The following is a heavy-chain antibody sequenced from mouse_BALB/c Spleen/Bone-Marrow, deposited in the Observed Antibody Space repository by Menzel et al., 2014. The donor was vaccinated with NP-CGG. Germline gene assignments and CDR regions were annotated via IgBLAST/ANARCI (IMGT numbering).Heavy chain of an antibody. CDR3: AAYYYGTYGLAY. D-gene: IGHD1-1*01. J-gene: IGHJ3*01. V-gene: IGHV14-3*02. Sequence: VQLKESGAELVKPGALVKLSCTASGFNIKDTYMHWVKQRPEQGLEWIGRIDPANCNTKYDPKFQGKATITADTSSNTAYLQLSSLTSEDTAVYYCAAYYYGTYGLAYWGQGTLVTVSA. CDR2: IDPANCNT. CDR1: GFNIKDTY.